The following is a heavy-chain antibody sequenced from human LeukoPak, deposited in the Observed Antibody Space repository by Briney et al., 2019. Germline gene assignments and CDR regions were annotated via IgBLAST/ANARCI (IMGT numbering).Heavy chain of an antibody. D-gene: IGHD2-2*01. Sequence: ASVKVSFKASGYSFISYGITWVREAPGQGPEWMGWISGSTGNTHYAQNVQGRVTMTTDRATSTAYMELRSLGPDDTAVYYCARVGRDCSSINCYWEDWFDPWGQGTLVIVSS. V-gene: IGHV1-18*01. CDR1: GYSFISYG. CDR2: ISGSTGNT. J-gene: IGHJ5*02. CDR3: ARVGRDCSSINCYWEDWFDP.